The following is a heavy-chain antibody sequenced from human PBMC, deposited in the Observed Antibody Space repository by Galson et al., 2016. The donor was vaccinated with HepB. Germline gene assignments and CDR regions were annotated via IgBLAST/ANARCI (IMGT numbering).Heavy chain of an antibody. CDR2: ISHVGST. J-gene: IGHJ4*02. CDR1: GGSFSGND. CDR3: ARNIYGLGNL. D-gene: IGHD3-10*01. Sequence: SETLSLTCGVYGGSFSGNDWTWIRQAPGKGLEWIGEISHVGSTNYNPSLKSRVTISVETSKNQLSLNLRSVTAADTAVYYCARNIYGLGNLWGQGTLVTVSS. V-gene: IGHV4-34*01.